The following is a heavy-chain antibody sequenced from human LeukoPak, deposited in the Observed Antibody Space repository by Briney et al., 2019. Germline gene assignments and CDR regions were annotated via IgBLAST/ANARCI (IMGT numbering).Heavy chain of an antibody. Sequence: ASVKVSCKASGYTFTSFGISWVRQAPRQGLEWMGWIGAYNGNTKYGQKLQGRVTMTTDTSTSTAYIELRSLRSDDAAVYYCARDQMNIAAAGAYFDYWGQGTLVTVSS. D-gene: IGHD6-13*01. CDR1: GYTFTSFG. V-gene: IGHV1-18*01. CDR2: IGAYNGNT. CDR3: ARDQMNIAAAGAYFDY. J-gene: IGHJ4*02.